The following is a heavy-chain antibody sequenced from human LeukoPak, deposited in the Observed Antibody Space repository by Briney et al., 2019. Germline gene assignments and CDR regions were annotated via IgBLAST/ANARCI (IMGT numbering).Heavy chain of an antibody. CDR1: GFTFSSYS. V-gene: IGHV3-21*01. Sequence: GGSLRLSCAASGFTFSSYSMNWVRQAPGKGLEWVSSISSSSSYIYYADSVKGRFTISRDNAKNSLYLQMNSLRAEDTAVYYCARDAAPRYSSSPSNFDYWGQGTLVTVPS. D-gene: IGHD6-6*01. CDR3: ARDAAPRYSSSPSNFDY. CDR2: ISSSSSYI. J-gene: IGHJ4*02.